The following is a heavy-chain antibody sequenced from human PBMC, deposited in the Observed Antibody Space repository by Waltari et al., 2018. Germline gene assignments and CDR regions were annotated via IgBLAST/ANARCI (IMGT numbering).Heavy chain of an antibody. CDR2: IYYSGIT. D-gene: IGHD5-12*01. J-gene: IGHJ4*02. V-gene: IGHV4-39*07. Sequence: QLQLQESGPGLVKPSETLSLTCTVSGGSIRSSSYYWGWLRQPPGKGLEWIGSIYYSGITYYNPSLKSRVTISVDTSKNQFSLKLSSVTAADTAVYYCARDLHDSGYGYFDYWGQGTLVTVSS. CDR1: GGSIRSSSYY. CDR3: ARDLHDSGYGYFDY.